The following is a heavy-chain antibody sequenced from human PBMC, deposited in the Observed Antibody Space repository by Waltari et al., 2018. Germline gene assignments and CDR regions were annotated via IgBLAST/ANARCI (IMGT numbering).Heavy chain of an antibody. Sequence: VQLVESGGGLVQPGGSLRLSCAASGFTVSSNYMSWVRQAPGKGLEWMGGFDPEDGETIYAQKFQGRVTMTEDTSTDTAYMELSSLRSEDTAVYYCATGRSFDYWGQGTLVTVSS. J-gene: IGHJ4*02. V-gene: IGHV1-24*01. CDR3: ATGRSFDY. CDR1: GFTVSSNY. CDR2: FDPEDGET.